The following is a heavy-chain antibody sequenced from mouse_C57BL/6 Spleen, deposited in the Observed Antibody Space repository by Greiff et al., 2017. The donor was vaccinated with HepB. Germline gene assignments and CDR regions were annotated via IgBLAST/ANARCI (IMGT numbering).Heavy chain of an antibody. V-gene: IGHV5-6*01. CDR3: ARHVPHYGRSYGYSDV. D-gene: IGHD1-1*01. CDR2: ISSGGSYT. Sequence: EVNLVESGGDLLQPGGSLKHSCAASGFTFRSYGMSWVRQTPDKRLAWVATISSGGSYTYYPDSVKGRFTISRDNAKNTLYLQMSSLKSEDTAMYYCARHVPHYGRSYGYSDVWCTGTPVTVSS. J-gene: IGHJ1*02. CDR1: GFTFRSYG.